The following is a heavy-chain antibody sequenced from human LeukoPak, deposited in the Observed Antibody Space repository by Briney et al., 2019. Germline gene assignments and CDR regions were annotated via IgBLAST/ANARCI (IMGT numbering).Heavy chain of an antibody. CDR3: ARDPGTPDDDSSGYYFGAVGTDDAFDI. Sequence: PSETLSLTCTVSGGSISSYYWSWIRQPAGKGLEWIGRIYTSGSTNYNPSLKSRVTMSVDTSKNQFSLKLSSVTAADTAVYYCARDPGTPDDDSSGYYFGAVGTDDAFDIWGQGTMVTVSS. CDR2: IYTSGST. CDR1: GGSISSYY. V-gene: IGHV4-4*07. D-gene: IGHD3-22*01. J-gene: IGHJ3*02.